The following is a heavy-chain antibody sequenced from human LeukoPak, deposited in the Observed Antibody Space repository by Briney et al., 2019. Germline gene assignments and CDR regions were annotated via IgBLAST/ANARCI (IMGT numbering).Heavy chain of an antibody. Sequence: KPGGSLRLSCAASGFTFSSYSMNWVRQAPGKGLDWVSSISSSSSYIYYADSVKGRFTISRDNAKNSLYLQMNSLRAEDTAVYYCARGPRIAAAGIDYWGQGTLVTVSS. CDR3: ARGPRIAAAGIDY. CDR1: GFTFSSYS. V-gene: IGHV3-21*01. J-gene: IGHJ4*02. CDR2: ISSSSSYI. D-gene: IGHD6-13*01.